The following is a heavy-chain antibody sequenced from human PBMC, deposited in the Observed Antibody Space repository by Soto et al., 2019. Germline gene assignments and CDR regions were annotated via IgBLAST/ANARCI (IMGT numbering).Heavy chain of an antibody. D-gene: IGHD3-9*01. Sequence: ASVKVSCKASGYTFTSYAMHWVRQAPGQRLEWMGWINAGNGNTKYSQKFQGRVTITRDTSASTAYMELSSLRSEDTAVYYCARGYDILTGPSPFDPWGQGTLVTVSS. J-gene: IGHJ5*02. CDR3: ARGYDILTGPSPFDP. CDR2: INAGNGNT. V-gene: IGHV1-3*01. CDR1: GYTFTSYA.